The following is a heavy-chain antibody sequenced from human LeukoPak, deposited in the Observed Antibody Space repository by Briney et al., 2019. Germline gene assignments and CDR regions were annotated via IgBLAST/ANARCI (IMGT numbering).Heavy chain of an antibody. V-gene: IGHV4-39*01. CDR3: ASPLGGFDN. CDR1: GGSISGSGYY. CDR2: IYYTGST. J-gene: IGHJ4*02. D-gene: IGHD3-16*01. Sequence: SETLSLTCTVSGGSISGSGYYWAWIRQPPGKGLEWIGSIYYTGSTHYNSSLKSRVTMSVDTSKNQFSLKLSSVTAADTAVYYCASPLGGFDNWGQGTLVTVSS.